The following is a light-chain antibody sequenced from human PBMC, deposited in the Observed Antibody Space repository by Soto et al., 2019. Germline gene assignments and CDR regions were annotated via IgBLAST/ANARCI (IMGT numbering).Light chain of an antibody. CDR3: AAWDDSLSGRGWV. CDR1: SSNIGSNY. J-gene: IGLJ3*02. Sequence: QSVLTQPPSASGTPGQRVTISCSGSSSNIGSNYVYWYQQLPGTAPKLLIYRNNQRPSGVPDRFSGSKSGTSASLAISGLRSEDEADYYCAAWDDSLSGRGWVFGRGTKLTVL. CDR2: RNN. V-gene: IGLV1-47*01.